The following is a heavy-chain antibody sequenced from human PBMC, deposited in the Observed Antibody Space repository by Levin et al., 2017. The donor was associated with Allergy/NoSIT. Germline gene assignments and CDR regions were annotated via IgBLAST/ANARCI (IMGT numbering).Heavy chain of an antibody. D-gene: IGHD6-13*01. J-gene: IGHJ6*02. CDR1: GYSFTSYW. V-gene: IGHV5-51*01. CDR2: IYPGDSDT. CDR3: ARLGGYSSSWYELRYYGMDV. Sequence: GESLKISCKGSGYSFTSYWIGWVRQMPGKGLEWMGIIYPGDSDTRYSPSFQGQVTISADKSISTAYLQWSSLKASDTAMYYCARLGGYSSSWYELRYYGMDVWGQGTTVTVSS.